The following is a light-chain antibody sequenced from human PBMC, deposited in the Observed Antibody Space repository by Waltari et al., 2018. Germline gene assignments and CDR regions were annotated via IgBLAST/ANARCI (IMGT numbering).Light chain of an antibody. Sequence: EIVLTQSPGTLSLSPGERATLSCRASQSVSRSYLAWYQQKPGQAPRLLIYGASSRATGIPDRCSGRASGTDFTLTISRLEPEDFAVYYCQQYGSSPLTFGQGTKVEIK. V-gene: IGKV3-20*01. CDR3: QQYGSSPLT. J-gene: IGKJ1*01. CDR1: QSVSRSY. CDR2: GAS.